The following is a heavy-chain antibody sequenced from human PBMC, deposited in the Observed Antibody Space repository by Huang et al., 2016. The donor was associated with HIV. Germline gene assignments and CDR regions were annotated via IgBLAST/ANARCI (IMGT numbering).Heavy chain of an antibody. Sequence: EVQLVESGGGLVKPGSSLRVSCEAFGFAFSKVWMSWVRQAQGKGLEWVGIIKTNVEGGTIDYAAPVKDRCRISRDDLKGIMYLEMNNLKSDDTAIYYCATWSLTAAGGNWGRGTLVTVSS. CDR3: ATWSLTAAGGN. V-gene: IGHV3-15*01. J-gene: IGHJ4*02. CDR2: IKTNVEGGTI. D-gene: IGHD6-13*01. CDR1: GFAFSKVW.